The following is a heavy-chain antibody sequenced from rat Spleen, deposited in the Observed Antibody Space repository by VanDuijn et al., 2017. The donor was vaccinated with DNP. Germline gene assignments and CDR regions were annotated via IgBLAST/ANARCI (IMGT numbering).Heavy chain of an antibody. J-gene: IGHJ2*01. D-gene: IGHD3-1*01. CDR3: ARYRGLKGDYFDY. CDR1: GYSITSNY. Sequence: EVQLQESGPGLVKPSQSLSLTCSVTGYSITSNYWGWIRKFPGNKMEWMGYIRYSGSTSYNPSLKSRIAITRDTSKNQFFLQLNSVTTEDTATYYCARYRGLKGDYFDYWGQGVMVTVSS. CDR2: IRYSGST. V-gene: IGHV3-1*01.